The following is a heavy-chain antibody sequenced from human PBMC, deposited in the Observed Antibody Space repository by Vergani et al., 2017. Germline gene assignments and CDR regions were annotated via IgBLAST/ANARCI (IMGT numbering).Heavy chain of an antibody. D-gene: IGHD6-13*01. CDR3: ATLPTYSSSRLNLWG. J-gene: IGHJ4*02. V-gene: IGHV1-69*13. Sequence: QGQLAQSGAEVKKPGSSVKVSCKASGGTFSSNSISWVRQAPGQGLEWMGRIIPIFGTTSYAQKFQGRVTILADESTSTAYMELSSLRSEDTAVYYCATLPTYSSSRLNLWGWGQGTLVTVSS. CDR1: GGTFSSNS. CDR2: IIPIFGTT.